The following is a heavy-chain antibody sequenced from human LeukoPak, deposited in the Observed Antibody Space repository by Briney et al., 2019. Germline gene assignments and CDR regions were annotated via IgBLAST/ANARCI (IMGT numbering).Heavy chain of an antibody. CDR1: GFTFSDNW. J-gene: IGHJ4*02. CDR3: ATYYVNGAGRGH. Sequence: GSLRLSCAASGFTFSDNWMNWVRQAPGKGLEWIGHNMNTYYNPSLKSRVTISIDTSKNQFSLMLSTVTAADTAIYYCATYYVNGAGRGHWGPGTLVTVSS. CDR2: NMNT. D-gene: IGHD2-8*01. V-gene: IGHV4-59*03.